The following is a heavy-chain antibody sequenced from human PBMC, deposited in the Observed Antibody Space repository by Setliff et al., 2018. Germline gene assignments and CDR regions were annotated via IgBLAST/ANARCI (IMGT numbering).Heavy chain of an antibody. CDR3: ARADSSGYYPYFDY. CDR2: IYYSGST. J-gene: IGHJ4*02. V-gene: IGHV4-61*01. CDR1: GGSVSSGSYY. Sequence: ETLSLTCTVSGGSVSSGSYYWSWIRQPPGKGLEWIGYIYYSGSTNYNPSLKSRVTISVDTSKNLFSLKLSSVTAADTAVYYCARADSSGYYPYFDYWGQGTRVTVSS. D-gene: IGHD3-22*01.